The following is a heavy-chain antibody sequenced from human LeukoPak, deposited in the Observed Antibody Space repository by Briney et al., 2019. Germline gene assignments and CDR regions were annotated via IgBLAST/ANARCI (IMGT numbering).Heavy chain of an antibody. CDR1: GYTFDENH. D-gene: IGHD2-8*02. Sequence: ASVKASCKASGYTFDENHIHWVRQAPGPGPKWMGWINPKSCATDSAQQFQGRLTMTRDTSIGTATMDLSGLRLDDTGIYYCARAGDESTGHYDSLHFWGQGTMVTVSS. J-gene: IGHJ3*01. V-gene: IGHV1-2*02. CDR3: ARAGDESTGHYDSLHF. CDR2: INPKSCAT.